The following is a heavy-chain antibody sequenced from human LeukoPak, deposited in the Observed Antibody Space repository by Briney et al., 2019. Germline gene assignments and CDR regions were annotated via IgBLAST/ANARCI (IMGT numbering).Heavy chain of an antibody. CDR1: GFTFSTYS. CDR3: ASEMGYSSSFDY. J-gene: IGHJ4*02. D-gene: IGHD6-13*01. CDR2: ISSSSSYI. Sequence: GGSLRLSCAASGFTFSTYSMNWVRQAPGKGLEWVSSISSSSSYIYYADSVKGRFTISRGNAKNSLYLQMNSLRAEDTAVYYCASEMGYSSSFDYWGQGTLVTVSS. V-gene: IGHV3-21*01.